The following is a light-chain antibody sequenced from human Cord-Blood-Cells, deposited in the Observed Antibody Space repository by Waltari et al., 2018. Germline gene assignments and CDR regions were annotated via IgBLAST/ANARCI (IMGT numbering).Light chain of an antibody. Sequence: QSALTQPASVSGSPGQSITISCTGTSTDVGSHNLVSWYQQPPGKAPKLMIYEVSKRPSGVSNRFSGSKSGNMASLTISGLQAEDEADYYCCSYAGSSTFVFGTGTKVTVL. CDR2: EVS. V-gene: IGLV2-23*02. CDR3: CSYAGSSTFV. J-gene: IGLJ1*01. CDR1: STDVGSHNL.